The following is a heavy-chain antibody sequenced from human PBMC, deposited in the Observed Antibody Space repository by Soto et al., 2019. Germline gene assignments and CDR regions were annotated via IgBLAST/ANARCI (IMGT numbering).Heavy chain of an antibody. D-gene: IGHD6-13*01. V-gene: IGHV3-15*01. CDR3: TTDRAGPYYYYYGMDV. Sequence: SGGSLRLSCAASGFTFSNAWMSWVRQAPGKGLEWVGRIKSKTDGGTTDYAAPVKGRFTISRDDSTNTLYLQMNSLKTEDTAVYYCTTDRAGPYYYYYGMDVWGQGTTVTVS. J-gene: IGHJ6*02. CDR1: GFTFSNAW. CDR2: IKSKTDGGTT.